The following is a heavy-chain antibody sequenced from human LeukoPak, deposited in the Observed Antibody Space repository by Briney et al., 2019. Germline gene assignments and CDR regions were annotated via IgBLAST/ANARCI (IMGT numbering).Heavy chain of an antibody. CDR2: IYYSGST. J-gene: IGHJ4*02. Sequence: SGTLSLTCTVSGGSISSGGYYWSWLGQHPGKGRVWIGYIYYSGSTYYNPSLKRRVTISVDTSKNQFFLKLSSVTAADTAVYDCARNYGSGSYRHNLSYFDYWGQGTLGTVSS. CDR1: GGSISSGGYY. CDR3: ARNYGSGSYRHNLSYFDY. V-gene: IGHV4-31*03. D-gene: IGHD3-10*01.